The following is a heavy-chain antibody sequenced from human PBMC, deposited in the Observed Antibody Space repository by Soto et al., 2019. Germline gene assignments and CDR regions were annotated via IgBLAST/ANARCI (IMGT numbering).Heavy chain of an antibody. J-gene: IGHJ3*02. D-gene: IGHD1-26*01. Sequence: VQLSESGGDLRQPGGSLRLSCAASGFTFTNYAMNWVRQAPGKGLEWVSWFGITGKSGDYADSVKGRFTISRDNARNSVHLQMSSLRDEDTAVYYCARDHYYAFDIWGQGTMVTVS. V-gene: IGHV3-48*02. CDR3: ARDHYYAFDI. CDR2: FGITGKSG. CDR1: GFTFTNYA.